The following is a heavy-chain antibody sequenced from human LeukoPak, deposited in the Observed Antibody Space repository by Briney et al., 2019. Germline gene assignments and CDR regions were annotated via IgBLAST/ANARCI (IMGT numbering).Heavy chain of an antibody. CDR1: GFTFTSYA. V-gene: IGHV3-23*01. CDR2: ISVSGNT. CDR3: AKVLRDQYYYYYYMDV. D-gene: IGHD2-15*01. J-gene: IGHJ6*03. Sequence: GGSLRLSCAVSGFTFTSYAMSWVRQAPGKGLEWVSAISVSGNTYHADSVKGRFTISRDSSQNTLYLQMNSLRAEDTAVYYCAKVLRDQYYYYYYMDVWGKGTTVTISS.